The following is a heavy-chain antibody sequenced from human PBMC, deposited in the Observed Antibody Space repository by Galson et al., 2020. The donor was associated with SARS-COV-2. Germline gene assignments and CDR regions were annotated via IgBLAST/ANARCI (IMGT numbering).Heavy chain of an antibody. CDR2: IYQSENS. CDR3: ARMWAWSNFFDP. J-gene: IGHJ5*02. D-gene: IGHD1-26*01. CDR1: GDSSRKYY. V-gene: IGHV4-59*13. Sequence: SETLSLTCTVSGDSSRKYYWSWIRQPPGKGLEWIGYIYQSENSKYNPSLKSRVTMSVDTSKNQVSLKMRSVTAADTAVYYCARMWAWSNFFDPCGQGTQVTVSS.